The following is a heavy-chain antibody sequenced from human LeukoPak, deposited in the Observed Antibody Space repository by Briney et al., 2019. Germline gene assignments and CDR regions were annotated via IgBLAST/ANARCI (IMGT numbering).Heavy chain of an antibody. CDR1: GYTFTGYY. CDR2: IIPNSGGT. D-gene: IGHD2-8*01. J-gene: IGHJ4*02. Sequence: ASVKVSCKASGYTFTGYYIHWVRQAPGQGLERMGYIIPNSGGTTYAQKFQGRVTMTRDTSISAAYLDLSGLRSDDTAVYYCSTEDKYCTTSTCGDSWGQGTLVTVSS. CDR3: STEDKYCTTSTCGDS. V-gene: IGHV1-2*02.